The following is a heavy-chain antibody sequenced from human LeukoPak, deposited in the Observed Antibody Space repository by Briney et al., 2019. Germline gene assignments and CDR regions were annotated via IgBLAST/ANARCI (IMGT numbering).Heavy chain of an antibody. CDR1: GFTFSSYG. CDR3: AKDQRIFRVGATVYSDY. D-gene: IGHD1-26*01. V-gene: IGHV3-30*18. Sequence: QSGGSLRLSCAASGFTFSSYGMHWVRQAPGKGLGWVAVISYDGSNKYYADSVKGRFTISRDNSKNTLYLQMNSLGAEDTAVYYCAKDQRIFRVGATVYSDYWGQGTLVTVSS. CDR2: ISYDGSNK. J-gene: IGHJ4*02.